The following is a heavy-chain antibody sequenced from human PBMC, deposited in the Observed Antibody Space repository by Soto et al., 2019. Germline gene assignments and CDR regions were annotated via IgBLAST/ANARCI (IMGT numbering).Heavy chain of an antibody. CDR3: ARQGLVHGWFDP. V-gene: IGHV4-39*01. D-gene: IGHD6-13*01. Sequence: QLQLQESGPGLVKPSETLSLTCTVSGGSISSSSYYWGWIRQPPGKGLEWIGSIYYSGSTYYNPSLKSRVTISVDTSKNQFSLKLSSVTAADTAVYYCARQGLVHGWFDPWGQGTLVTVSS. J-gene: IGHJ5*02. CDR1: GGSISSSSYY. CDR2: IYYSGST.